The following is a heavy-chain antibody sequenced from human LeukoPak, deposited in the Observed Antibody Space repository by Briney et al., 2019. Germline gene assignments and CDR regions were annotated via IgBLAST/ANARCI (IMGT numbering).Heavy chain of an antibody. D-gene: IGHD3-3*01. CDR2: IGTSSTI. CDR3: ARDGYDFWSGSLDY. Sequence: PGGSLRLSCAASGFTFSSYTMNWIRQAPGKGLEWVSHIGTSSTIYYSDSVRGRFTISRDNAKNSLYLQMNSLRVEDTAVYYCARDGYDFWSGSLDYWGQGTLVAVSS. J-gene: IGHJ4*02. CDR1: GFTFSSYT. V-gene: IGHV3-48*01.